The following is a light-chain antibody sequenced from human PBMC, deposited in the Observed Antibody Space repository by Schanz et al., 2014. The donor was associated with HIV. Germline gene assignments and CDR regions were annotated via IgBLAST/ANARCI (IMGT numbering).Light chain of an antibody. CDR2: DVN. J-gene: IGLJ2*01. V-gene: IGLV2-14*03. CDR1: SSDVGVYNY. CDR3: NSYERKNTPI. Sequence: SVLTQPASVSGSPGQSITISCTGTSSDVGVYNYVSWYQQHPGKAPKLMIYDVNNRPSGVSNRFSGSKPGNTASLTISGLQAWDEADYYCNSYERKNTPIFGGGTKLTVL.